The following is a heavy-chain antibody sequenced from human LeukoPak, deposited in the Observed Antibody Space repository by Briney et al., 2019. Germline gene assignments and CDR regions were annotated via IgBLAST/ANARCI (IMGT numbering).Heavy chain of an antibody. CDR3: SRGKYSSGWADY. CDR2: ISSNSYYI. J-gene: IGHJ4*02. V-gene: IGHV3-21*01. Sequence: GGSLRLSCAASGFTFTSYTMNWVRQAPGKGLEWVSSISSNSYYIYYADPVKGRFTISRDNAKNSLYLQMNSLRAEDTAVYYCSRGKYSSGWADYWGQGILVTVSS. D-gene: IGHD6-19*01. CDR1: GFTFTSYT.